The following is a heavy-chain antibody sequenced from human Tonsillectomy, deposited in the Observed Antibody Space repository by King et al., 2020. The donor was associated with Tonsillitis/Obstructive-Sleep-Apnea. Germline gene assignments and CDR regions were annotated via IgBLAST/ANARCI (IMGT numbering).Heavy chain of an antibody. J-gene: IGHJ4*02. CDR3: ARKADRSGYYNDVPHFDY. CDR1: GGSINSGEYY. Sequence: QLQESGPGLVKPSQPLSLTCTVSGGSINSGEYYWTWIRQQPGKGLEWIGYIFYSASTYYNPSLRSRVSISIDTSRNQFSLRLSSVTAADTAVYYCARKADRSGYYNDVPHFDYWGQGTLVTVSS. V-gene: IGHV4-31*03. D-gene: IGHD3-22*01. CDR2: IFYSAST.